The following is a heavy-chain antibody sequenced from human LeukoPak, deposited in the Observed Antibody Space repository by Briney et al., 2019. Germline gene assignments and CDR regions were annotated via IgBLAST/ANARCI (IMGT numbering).Heavy chain of an antibody. CDR3: ARDSGPTGEVKFDP. CDR2: ISGSGVI. Sequence: SETLSLTCTVSGGPITTYYLGWVRQSAGMGLEWIGRISGSGVITYNPSLKSRVILSLDTSNNHFSLKLISVTAADTAVYYCARDSGPTGEVKFDPWGQGMLVTVSS. J-gene: IGHJ5*02. V-gene: IGHV4-4*07. D-gene: IGHD3-16*01. CDR1: GGPITTYY.